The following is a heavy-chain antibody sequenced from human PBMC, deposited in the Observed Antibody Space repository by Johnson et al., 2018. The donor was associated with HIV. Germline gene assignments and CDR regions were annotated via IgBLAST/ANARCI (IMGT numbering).Heavy chain of an antibody. Sequence: VQLVESGGGLVQPGGSLRLSCAASGFTVSNNYMNWVRQTPGKGLEWVSVVHTDGSATTYADSVRGRFTISRDNAKNTLYLQMNSLRAEDTAVYYCVRRPFGAAPGADTFDIWGQGTMVTVSS. CDR2: VHTDGSAT. CDR1: GFTVSNNY. D-gene: IGHD6-13*01. CDR3: VRRPFGAAPGADTFDI. V-gene: IGHV3-74*02. J-gene: IGHJ3*02.